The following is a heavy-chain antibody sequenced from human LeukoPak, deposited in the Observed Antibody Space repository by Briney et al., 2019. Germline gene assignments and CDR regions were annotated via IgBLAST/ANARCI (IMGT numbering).Heavy chain of an antibody. CDR3: ARVNSLQNDAFDI. CDR2: ISYDGSNK. V-gene: IGHV3-30-3*01. D-gene: IGHD2-15*01. Sequence: GGSLRLSCAASGFTFSSYAMHWVRQAPGKGLEWVAVISYDGSNKYYADSVKGRFTTSRDNSKNTLYLQMNSLRAEDTAVYYCARVNSLQNDAFDIWGQGTIVTVSS. CDR1: GFTFSSYA. J-gene: IGHJ3*02.